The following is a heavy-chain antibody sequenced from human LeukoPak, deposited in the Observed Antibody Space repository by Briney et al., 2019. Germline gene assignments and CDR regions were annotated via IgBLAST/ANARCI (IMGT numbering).Heavy chain of an antibody. V-gene: IGHV4-59*01. Sequence: SETLSLTCSVSGGSITRYYWNWLRQPPGKGLEWIGYVYSSGSTNYNPSLKSRVTISVDTSKSQFSLQLTSMTAADTAVYYCASSQGDEQWLVDLTMDVWGKGTTVTVSS. CDR2: VYSSGST. J-gene: IGHJ6*04. D-gene: IGHD6-19*01. CDR3: ASSQGDEQWLVDLTMDV. CDR1: GGSITRYY.